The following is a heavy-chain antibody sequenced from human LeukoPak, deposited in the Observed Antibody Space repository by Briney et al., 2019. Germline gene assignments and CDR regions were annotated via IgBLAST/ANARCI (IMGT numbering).Heavy chain of an antibody. J-gene: IGHJ4*02. CDR1: GYSFTSYW. CDR3: ARHAYSSSPFDY. CDR2: IDPSDSYT. Sequence: GESLKISCKGSGYSFTSYWISWVRQMPGKGLEWMGRIDPSDSYTNYSPSFQGHVTISADKSISTAYLQWSSLKASDTAMYYCARHAYSSSPFDYWGLGTLVTVSS. D-gene: IGHD6-13*01. V-gene: IGHV5-10-1*01.